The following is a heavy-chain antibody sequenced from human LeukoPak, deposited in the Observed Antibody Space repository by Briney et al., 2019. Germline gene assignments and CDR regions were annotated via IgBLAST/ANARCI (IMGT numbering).Heavy chain of an antibody. CDR2: ISAYNGNT. CDR3: ARAAEDYDSSGYYS. Sequence: ASVKVSCKASGYTFTSYGISWVRQAPGQGLERMGWISAYNGNTNYAQKLQGRVTMTTDTSTSTAYMELRSLRSDDTAVYYCARAAEDYDSSGYYSWGQGTLVTVSS. CDR1: GYTFTSYG. J-gene: IGHJ4*02. V-gene: IGHV1-18*01. D-gene: IGHD3-22*01.